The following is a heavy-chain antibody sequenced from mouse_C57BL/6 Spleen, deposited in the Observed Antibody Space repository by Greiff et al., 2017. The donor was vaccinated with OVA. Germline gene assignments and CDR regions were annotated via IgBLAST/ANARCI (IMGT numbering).Heavy chain of an antibody. J-gene: IGHJ2*01. CDR3: ARLNDLYYFDY. Sequence: QVQLKESGAELVKPGASVKISCKASGYAFSSYWMNWVKQRPGKGLEWIGQIYPGDGDTNYNGKFKGKATLTADKSSSTAYMQLSSLTSEDSAVYFCARLNDLYYFDYWGQGTTLTVSS. CDR1: GYAFSSYW. V-gene: IGHV1-80*01. D-gene: IGHD2-12*01. CDR2: IYPGDGDT.